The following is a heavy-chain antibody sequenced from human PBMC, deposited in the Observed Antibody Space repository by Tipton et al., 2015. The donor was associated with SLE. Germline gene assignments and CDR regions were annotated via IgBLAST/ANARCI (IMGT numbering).Heavy chain of an antibody. V-gene: IGHV3-23*01. CDR3: AKDRGSSSWYYAFDI. J-gene: IGHJ3*02. D-gene: IGHD6-13*01. CDR2: ITGNGGLI. CDR1: GFTFRTYA. Sequence: LSLTCAASGFTFRTYAMNWVRQAPGKGLEWVSIITGNGGLIRYADSVKGRFTISRDNSMNTLYLQMNSLRAEDTAIYYCAKDRGSSSWYYAFDIWGQGTMVTVSS.